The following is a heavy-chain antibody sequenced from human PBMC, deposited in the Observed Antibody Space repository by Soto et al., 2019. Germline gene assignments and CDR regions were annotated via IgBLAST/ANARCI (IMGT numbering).Heavy chain of an antibody. D-gene: IGHD6-6*01. CDR3: AREGYTSSSIHSFLDS. V-gene: IGHV1-69*10. CDR2: IIPFLGTT. J-gene: IGHJ4*02. CDR1: GGTFSSYG. Sequence: ASVKVSCKASGGTFSSYGISWVRQAPGQGLEWMGRIIPFLGTTNYAQNFQDRLTVTADTSTNTAFMELSSLRSDDTAVYYCAREGYTSSSIHSFLDSWGQGTLVTVSS.